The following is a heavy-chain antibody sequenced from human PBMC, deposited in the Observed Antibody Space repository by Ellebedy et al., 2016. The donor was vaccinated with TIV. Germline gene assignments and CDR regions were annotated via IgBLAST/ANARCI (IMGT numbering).Heavy chain of an antibody. D-gene: IGHD1-26*01. V-gene: IGHV4-34*01. CDR3: ARKGEGGSYYWYFDL. Sequence: MPSETLSLTCAVYGGSFSGYYWSWIRQPPGKGLEWIGEINHSGSTNYNPSLKSRVTISVDRSKNQFSLKLSSVTAADTAVYYCARKGEGGSYYWYFDLWGRGTLVTVSS. CDR1: GGSFSGYY. CDR2: INHSGST. J-gene: IGHJ2*01.